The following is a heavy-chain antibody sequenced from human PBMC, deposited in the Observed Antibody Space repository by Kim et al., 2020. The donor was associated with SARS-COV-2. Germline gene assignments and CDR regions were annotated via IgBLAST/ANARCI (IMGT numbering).Heavy chain of an antibody. CDR2: ISESGFI. V-gene: IGHV3-48*03. Sequence: GGSLRLSCAASGFTFSSYEINWVRQAPGKGLEWVSYISESGFISYAASVKGRFIISRDNAKNSAYLQMSSLRAEDTCIYYCARHTYGDEDFDYWGQGTLVTVSS. J-gene: IGHJ4*02. CDR3: ARHTYGDEDFDY. D-gene: IGHD5-18*01. CDR1: GFTFSSYE.